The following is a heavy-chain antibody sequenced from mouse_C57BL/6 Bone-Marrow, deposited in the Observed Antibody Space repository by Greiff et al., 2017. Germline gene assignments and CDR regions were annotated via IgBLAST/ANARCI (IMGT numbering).Heavy chain of an antibody. CDR2: ISSGSSTI. CDR3: ARGYYSNYGGYAMDY. D-gene: IGHD2-5*01. V-gene: IGHV5-17*01. Sequence: DVKLVESGGGLVKPGGSLKLSCAASGFTFSDYGMHWVRQAPEKGLEWVAYISSGSSTIYYADTVKGRFTISRDTAKNTLFLQMTSLRSEDTAMYYCARGYYSNYGGYAMDYWGQGTSVTVSS. CDR1: GFTFSDYG. J-gene: IGHJ4*01.